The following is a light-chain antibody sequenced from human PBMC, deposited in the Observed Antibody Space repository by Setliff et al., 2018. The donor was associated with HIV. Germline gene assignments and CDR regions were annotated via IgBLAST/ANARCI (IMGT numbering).Light chain of an antibody. Sequence: ALAQPASVSGSPGQSITISCTGTSSDVGGYNYVSWYQQHPGKAPKLMIYEVSNRPSGVSNRFSGSKSGNTASLTISGLQAEDEADYYCSSYTSSGTYVFGTGTKVHRP. CDR3: SSYTSSGTYV. CDR2: EVS. V-gene: IGLV2-14*01. CDR1: SSDVGGYNY. J-gene: IGLJ1*01.